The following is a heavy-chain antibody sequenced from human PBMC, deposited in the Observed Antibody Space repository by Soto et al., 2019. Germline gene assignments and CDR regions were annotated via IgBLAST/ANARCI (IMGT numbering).Heavy chain of an antibody. Sequence: GGSLRLSCAAFGFTFDDYGMSWVRQAPGKGLEWVSGINWNGGSTGYADSVKGRFTISRDNAKSSLYLQMNSLRAEDTALYYCAKHRDDILTGYFPDAFDIWGQGTMVTVSS. CDR3: AKHRDDILTGYFPDAFDI. J-gene: IGHJ3*02. D-gene: IGHD3-9*01. CDR2: INWNGGST. CDR1: GFTFDDYG. V-gene: IGHV3-20*04.